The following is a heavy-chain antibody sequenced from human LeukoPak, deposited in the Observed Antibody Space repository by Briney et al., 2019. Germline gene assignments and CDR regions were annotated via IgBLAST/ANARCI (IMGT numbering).Heavy chain of an antibody. V-gene: IGHV1-3*01. D-gene: IGHD3-10*01. CDR1: GYTFTSYA. CDR3: ARDLKNGLLWFGELSYYFDY. Sequence: GASVKVSCKASGYTFTSYAMHWVRQAPGQRLEWMGWINAGNGNTKYSQKFQGRVTITRDTSASTAYMELSSLRSEDTAVYYCARDLKNGLLWFGELSYYFDYWGQGPLVTVSS. CDR2: INAGNGNT. J-gene: IGHJ4*02.